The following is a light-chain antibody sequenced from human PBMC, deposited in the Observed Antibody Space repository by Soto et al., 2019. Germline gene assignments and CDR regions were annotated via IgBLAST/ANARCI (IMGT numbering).Light chain of an antibody. CDR2: DAS. CDR3: QQYNSYPRT. Sequence: GDRVTITCRASQSISSWLAWYQQKPGKAPKLLISDASSLKSGVPSRFSGSGSATEFTLTISSLQPDDFATYYCQQYNSYPRTFGQGTKVEIK. J-gene: IGKJ1*01. CDR1: QSISSW. V-gene: IGKV1-5*01.